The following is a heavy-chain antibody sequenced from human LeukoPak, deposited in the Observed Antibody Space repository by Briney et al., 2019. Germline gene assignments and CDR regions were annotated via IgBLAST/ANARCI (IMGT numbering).Heavy chain of an antibody. J-gene: IGHJ6*02. CDR2: IYYSGST. CDR3: ARNPITMVRGVILAFGMDV. V-gene: IGHV4-30-4*01. Sequence: PSETLSLTCTVSGGSISSGDYYWSWIRQPSGKGLEWIGYIYYSGSTYYNPSLKSRVTISVDTSKNQFSLKLSSVTAADTAVYYCARNPITMVRGVILAFGMDVWGQGTTVTVSS. CDR1: GGSISSGDYY. D-gene: IGHD3-10*01.